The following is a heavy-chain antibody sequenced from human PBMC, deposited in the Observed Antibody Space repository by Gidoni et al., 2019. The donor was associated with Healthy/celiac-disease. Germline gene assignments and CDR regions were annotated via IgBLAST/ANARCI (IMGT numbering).Heavy chain of an antibody. CDR3: ARGSWSRGMDV. J-gene: IGHJ6*02. V-gene: IGHV3-30-3*01. CDR2: ISYDGSNK. CDR1: RFTFSSYA. Sequence: QVQLVESGGGVVQPGRSLRHPCAAYRFTFSSYALHWVRQAPGKGLEWVAVISYDGSNKYYADSVKGRFTISRDNSKNTLYLQMNSLRAEDTAVYYCARGSWSRGMDVWGQGTTVTVSS.